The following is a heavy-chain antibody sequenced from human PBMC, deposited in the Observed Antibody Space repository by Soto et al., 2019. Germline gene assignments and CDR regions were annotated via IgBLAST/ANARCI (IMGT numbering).Heavy chain of an antibody. Sequence: EVQVLESGGGLVQPGGSLRLSCAASGFTFTSHVMSWVRQAPGKALEWVSSIGGSGGSTYYADSVKGRFTVSRDNSKSTQYLQMNSLRVEDTAVYYCAKGWGDGWGQGTLVTVSS. V-gene: IGHV3-23*01. CDR2: IGGSGGST. CDR1: GFTFTSHV. J-gene: IGHJ4*02. CDR3: AKGWGDG. D-gene: IGHD3-16*01.